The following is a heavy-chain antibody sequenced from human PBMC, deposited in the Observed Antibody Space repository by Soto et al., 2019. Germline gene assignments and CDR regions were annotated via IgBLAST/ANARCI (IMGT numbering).Heavy chain of an antibody. V-gene: IGHV3-30*18. D-gene: IGHD3-3*01. CDR2: ISSDGNNK. CDR1: GFIFSDYG. J-gene: IGHJ5*02. CDR3: AKNHLPQSYYDLPWFDP. Sequence: PGGSLRLSCAASGFIFSDYGMHWVRQAPGKGLEWMSIISSDGNNKYYTDSVKGRFTISRDNSKNTLYLQMNSLRVEDTAVYYCAKNHLPQSYYDLPWFDPWGQGTLVTVSS.